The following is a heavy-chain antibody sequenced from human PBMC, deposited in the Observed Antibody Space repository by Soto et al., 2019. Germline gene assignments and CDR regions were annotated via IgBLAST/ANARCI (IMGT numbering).Heavy chain of an antibody. J-gene: IGHJ6*02. CDR3: AAADIAAAGTDYYYGMDL. CDR2: IVVGSGNT. D-gene: IGHD6-13*01. Sequence: SVKVSCKASGFTFTSSAVQWVRQARGQRLEWIGWIVVGSGNTNYAQKFQERVTITRDMSTSTAYMELSSLRSEYTAVYYCAAADIAAAGTDYYYGMDLWGQGTTVTVSS. CDR1: GFTFTSSA. V-gene: IGHV1-58*01.